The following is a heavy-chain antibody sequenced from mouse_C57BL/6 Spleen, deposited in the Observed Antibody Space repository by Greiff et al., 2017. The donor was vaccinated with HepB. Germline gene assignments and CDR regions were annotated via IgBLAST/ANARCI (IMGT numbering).Heavy chain of an antibody. D-gene: IGHD2-4*01. CDR1: GFTFSDYG. Sequence: DVMLVESGGGLVKPGGSLKLSCAASGFTFSDYGMHWVRQAPEKGLEWVAYISSGSSTIYYADTVKGRFTISRDNAKNTLFLQMTSLRSEDTAMYYCARYDYDDAMDYWGQGTSVTVSS. CDR3: ARYDYDDAMDY. V-gene: IGHV5-17*01. CDR2: ISSGSSTI. J-gene: IGHJ4*01.